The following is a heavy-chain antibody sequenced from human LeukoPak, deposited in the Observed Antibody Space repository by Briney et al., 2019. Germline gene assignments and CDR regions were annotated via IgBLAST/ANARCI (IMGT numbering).Heavy chain of an antibody. CDR3: ASLKNYYDSSGYLVTDAFDI. CDR2: ISGYNGNT. V-gene: IGHV1-18*01. CDR1: GYTFTTYN. J-gene: IGHJ3*02. D-gene: IGHD3-22*01. Sequence: GASVKVSCKASGYTFTTYNINWVRQAPGQGLEWMGWISGYNGNTNYAQKLQGRVTMTTDTSTSTAYMELRILKSDDTAVYYCASLKNYYDSSGYLVTDAFDIWGQGTMVTVSS.